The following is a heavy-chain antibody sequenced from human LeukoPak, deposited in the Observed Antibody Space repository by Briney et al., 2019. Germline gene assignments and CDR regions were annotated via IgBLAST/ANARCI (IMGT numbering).Heavy chain of an antibody. CDR3: ARHTSYSSGWHLDS. CDR2: MYYSGDT. J-gene: IGHJ4*02. CDR1: GGSISNVNYF. V-gene: IGHV4-39*01. Sequence: SETLSLTCCVSGGSISNVNYFWGWIRQPPGEALEWIASMYYSGDTFYNPSLKSRVTISVDASKNQFSLKLNSVTAADTAVYYCARHTSYSSGWHLDSWGQGTLVTVSS. D-gene: IGHD6-19*01.